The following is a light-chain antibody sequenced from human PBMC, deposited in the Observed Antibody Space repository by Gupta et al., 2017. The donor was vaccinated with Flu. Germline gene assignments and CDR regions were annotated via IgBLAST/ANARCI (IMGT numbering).Light chain of an antibody. CDR1: QSVSSSY. CDR2: GAS. CDR3: QQYGSSLYT. Sequence: IVLTQSPGTLSLSPGERVTLSCRASQSVSSSYLAWYQQKPGQAPRLLIYGASSRATGIPDRFSGSGSGTDFTLTISRLEPEDFAVYYCQQYGSSLYTFGQGTKLEIE. J-gene: IGKJ2*01. V-gene: IGKV3-20*01.